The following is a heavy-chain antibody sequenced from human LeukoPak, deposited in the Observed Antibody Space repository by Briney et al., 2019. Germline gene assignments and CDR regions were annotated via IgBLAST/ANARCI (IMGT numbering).Heavy chain of an antibody. Sequence: GSLRLSCAASGFTFSNAWMSWVRQPPGKGLEWIGEIFHSGSTNYNPSLKSRVTISVDKSKNQFSLKLNSVTAADTAVYYCARAEPRGSVWYPYWGQGTLVTVSS. CDR2: IFHSGST. J-gene: IGHJ4*02. CDR3: ARAEPRGSVWYPY. CDR1: GFTFSNAW. D-gene: IGHD6-13*01. V-gene: IGHV4-4*02.